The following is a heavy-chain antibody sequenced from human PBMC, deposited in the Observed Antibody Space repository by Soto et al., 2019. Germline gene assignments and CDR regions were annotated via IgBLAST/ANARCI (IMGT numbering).Heavy chain of an antibody. V-gene: IGHV1-69*02. D-gene: IGHD3-9*01. CDR1: GGTFSSYT. CDR2: ITPILGIA. J-gene: IGHJ4*02. CDR3: ARGPTPYDILTGYFDY. Sequence: ASVKVSCKASGGTFSSYTISWVRQAPGQGLEWMGRITPILGIANYAQKFQGRVTITADKSTSTAYMELSSLRSEDTAVYYCARGPTPYDILTGYFDYWGQGTLVTVSS.